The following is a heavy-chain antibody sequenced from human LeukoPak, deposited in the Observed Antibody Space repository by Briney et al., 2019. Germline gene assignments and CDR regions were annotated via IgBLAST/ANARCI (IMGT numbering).Heavy chain of an antibody. CDR1: GGTFSSYA. CDR2: IIPIFGTA. D-gene: IGHD2-15*01. J-gene: IGHJ4*02. V-gene: IGHV1-69*05. Sequence: ASVKVSCKASGGTFSSYAISWVRQAPGQGLEWMGRIIPIFGTANYAQKFQGRVTITTDESTSTAYMGLSSLRSEDTAVYYCARAGERVAFDYWGQGTLVTVSS. CDR3: ARAGERVAFDY.